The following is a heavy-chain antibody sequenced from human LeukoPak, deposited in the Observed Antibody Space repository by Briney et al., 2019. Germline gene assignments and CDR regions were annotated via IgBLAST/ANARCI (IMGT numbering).Heavy chain of an antibody. J-gene: IGHJ3*01. CDR1: GDSISRYY. CDR3: ARGVFGMVRNAFDL. D-gene: IGHD3-3*01. CDR2: IPYGGGT. Sequence: NPSETLSLSCTVSGDSISRYYLTWIRQPPGRGLEWVWHIPYGGGTKYNPSPKSRVNISVDTSKNQLSLKLSSVTAADTAVYYCARGVFGMVRNAFDLWGGGRMVTVSS. V-gene: IGHV4-59*01.